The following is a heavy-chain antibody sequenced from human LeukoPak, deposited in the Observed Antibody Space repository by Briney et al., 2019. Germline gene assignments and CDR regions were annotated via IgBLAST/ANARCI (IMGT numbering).Heavy chain of an antibody. D-gene: IGHD2-2*02. CDR2: MNPNSGNT. CDR3: ARSYCSSTSCYTWNYYYYYMDV. J-gene: IGHJ6*03. CDR1: GYTFTSYD. V-gene: IGHV1-8*03. Sequence: ASVKVSCKASGYTFTSYDINWVRQATGQGLEWMGWMNPNSGNTGYAQKFQSRVTITRNTSISTAYMELSSLRSEDTAVYYCARSYCSSTSCYTWNYYYYYMDVWGKGTTVTVSS.